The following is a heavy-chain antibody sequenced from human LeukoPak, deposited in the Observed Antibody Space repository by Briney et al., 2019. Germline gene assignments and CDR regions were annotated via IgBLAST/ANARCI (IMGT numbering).Heavy chain of an antibody. CDR3: ARNGVLGYCSSTSCSFDP. J-gene: IGHJ5*02. CDR2: IYYSGRT. Sequence: SETLSLTCTVSGGSISRDYWSWIRQPPGKGLEWIGYIYYSGRTNYNPSLKSRVTISVDTSKNQFSLKLSSVTAADTAVYYCARNGVLGYCSSTSCSFDPWGQGTLVTVSS. CDR1: GGSISRDY. V-gene: IGHV4-59*12. D-gene: IGHD2-2*01.